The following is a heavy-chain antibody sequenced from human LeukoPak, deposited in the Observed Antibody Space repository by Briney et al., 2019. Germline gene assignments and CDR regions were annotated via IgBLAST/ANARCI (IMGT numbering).Heavy chain of an antibody. CDR1: GGTFSSYT. V-gene: IGHV1-69*02. CDR2: IIPILGIA. J-gene: IGHJ4*02. D-gene: IGHD3-10*01. Sequence: ASVKVSCKASGGTFSSYTISWVRQAPGQGLEWMGRIIPILGIANYAQKFQGRVTITADKSTSTAYMELSSLRAEDTAVYYCARGVNRITMVQGAPLLGYWGQGTLVTVSS. CDR3: ARGVNRITMVQGAPLLGY.